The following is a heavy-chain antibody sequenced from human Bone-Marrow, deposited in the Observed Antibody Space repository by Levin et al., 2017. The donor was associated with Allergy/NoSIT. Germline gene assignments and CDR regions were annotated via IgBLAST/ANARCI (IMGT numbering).Heavy chain of an antibody. Sequence: GASVKVFCKASGYSFTNHYLHWVRQAPGQGLEWMGIINPSTGSTRYAQRFQGRVTMTRDMSTRTVYVELSSLTSEDTAVYYCARDVGLSAVGPVDHWGQGTLLTVSS. V-gene: IGHV1-46*01. CDR3: ARDVGLSAVGPVDH. CDR2: INPSTGST. D-gene: IGHD6-19*01. J-gene: IGHJ4*02. CDR1: GYSFTNHY.